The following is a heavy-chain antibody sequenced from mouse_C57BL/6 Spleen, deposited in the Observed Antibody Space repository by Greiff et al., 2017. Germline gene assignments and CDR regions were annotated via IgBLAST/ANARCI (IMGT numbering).Heavy chain of an antibody. CDR1: GFTFSDYY. J-gene: IGHJ1*03. V-gene: IGHV5-16*01. CDR3: ARGGGYYGSPYWYFDV. D-gene: IGHD1-1*01. Sequence: EVKLVESEGGLVQPGSSMKLSCTASGFTFSDYYMAWVRQVPEKGLEWVANINYDGSSTYYLDSLKSRFIISRDNAKNILYLQMSSLKSEDTATYYCARGGGYYGSPYWYFDVWGTGTTVTVSS. CDR2: INYDGSST.